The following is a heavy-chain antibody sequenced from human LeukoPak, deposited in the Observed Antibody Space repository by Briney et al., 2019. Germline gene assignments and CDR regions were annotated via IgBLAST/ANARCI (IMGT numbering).Heavy chain of an antibody. Sequence: SETLSLTCTVSGGSISSGDYYWRWIRQPPGKGLEWIGYIYYSGSTYYNPSLKSRVTISVDTSKNQFSLKLSSVTAADTAVYYCARGAYGDYAHAFDIWGQGTMVTASS. CDR1: GGSISSGDYY. CDR2: IYYSGST. J-gene: IGHJ3*02. D-gene: IGHD4-17*01. CDR3: ARGAYGDYAHAFDI. V-gene: IGHV4-30-4*02.